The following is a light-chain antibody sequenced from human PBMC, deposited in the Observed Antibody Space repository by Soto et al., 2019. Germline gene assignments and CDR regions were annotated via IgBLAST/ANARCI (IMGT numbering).Light chain of an antibody. CDR3: SSHAGSNTLV. CDR1: SSDVGGYNY. J-gene: IGLJ2*01. CDR2: DVS. Sequence: QSALTQPPSASGSPGQAVTISCTGTSSDVGGYNYVSWYQQHPGKAPKLMIYDVSKRPSGVPDRFFGSKSGNTASLTVSGLQAEDEADYYCSSHAGSNTLVFGGGTKLTVL. V-gene: IGLV2-8*01.